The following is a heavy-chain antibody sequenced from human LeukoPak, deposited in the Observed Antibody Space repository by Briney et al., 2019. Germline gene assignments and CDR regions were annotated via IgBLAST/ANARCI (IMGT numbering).Heavy chain of an antibody. CDR1: GFTLSSYS. D-gene: IGHD6-19*01. CDR2: ISRNGGNT. V-gene: IGHV3-64*01. J-gene: IGHJ1*01. Sequence: PGGSLRLSCAASGFTLSSYSMHWVRQAPGKGLQFVSAISRNGGNTYYANSVKGRFTISRDISKNTLYLQMGSLRPEDMAVHYCARVDSGSACASWGQGILVTVSS. CDR3: ARVDSGSACAS.